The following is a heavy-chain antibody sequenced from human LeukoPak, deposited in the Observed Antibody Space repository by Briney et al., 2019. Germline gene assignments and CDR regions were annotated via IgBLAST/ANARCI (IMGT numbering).Heavy chain of an antibody. CDR3: ARVFYGDYVVLAWAPRDDAFDI. J-gene: IGHJ3*02. CDR1: GFTFSSYW. Sequence: GGSLRLSCAASGFTFSSYWVHWVRQAPGKGLVWVSRINSDGSSTSYADSVKGRFTISRDNAKNTLYLQMNSLRAEDTAVYYCARVFYGDYVVLAWAPRDDAFDIWGQGTMVTVSS. D-gene: IGHD4-17*01. V-gene: IGHV3-74*01. CDR2: INSDGSST.